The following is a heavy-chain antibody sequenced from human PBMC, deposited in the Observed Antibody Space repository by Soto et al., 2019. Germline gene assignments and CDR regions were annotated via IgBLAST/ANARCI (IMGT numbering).Heavy chain of an antibody. D-gene: IGHD3-16*02. CDR3: AKDYLGELSFLGY. CDR2: IKQDGSEK. Sequence: GGSLRLSCAASGFTFSSYWMSWVRQAPGKGLEWVANIKQDGSEKYYVDSVKGRFTISRDNAKNSLYLQMNSLRAEDTAVYYCAKDYLGELSFLGYWGQGTLVTVSS. CDR1: GFTFSSYW. J-gene: IGHJ4*02. V-gene: IGHV3-7*03.